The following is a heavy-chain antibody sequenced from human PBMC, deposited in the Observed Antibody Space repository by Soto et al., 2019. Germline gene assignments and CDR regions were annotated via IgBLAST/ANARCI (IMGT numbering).Heavy chain of an antibody. Sequence: PGGSLRLSCAASGFTFDDYTMHWVRQAPGKGLEWVSLISWDGGSTYYADSVKGRFTISRDNSKNSLYLQMNSLRTEDTALYYCAKGSNEYCTNGVCYPWFDPWGQGTLVTVSS. J-gene: IGHJ5*02. D-gene: IGHD2-8*01. V-gene: IGHV3-43*01. CDR2: ISWDGGST. CDR3: AKGSNEYCTNGVCYPWFDP. CDR1: GFTFDDYT.